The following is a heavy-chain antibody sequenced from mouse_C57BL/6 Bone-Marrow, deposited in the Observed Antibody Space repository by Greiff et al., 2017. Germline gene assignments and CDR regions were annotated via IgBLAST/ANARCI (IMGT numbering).Heavy chain of an antibody. CDR1: GYTFTSYG. D-gene: IGHD2-4*01. CDR3: AGGAYDYDALGDY. V-gene: IGHV1-58*01. J-gene: IGHJ4*01. Sequence: VQLQQSGAELVRPGSSVKMSCKTSGYTFTSYGINWVKQRPGQGLDWIGYIYIGNGYTEYNEKFKGKATLTSETSSSTAYRQLSSLTSEDSAIYFGAGGAYDYDALGDYWGQGTSVTVSS. CDR2: IYIGNGYT.